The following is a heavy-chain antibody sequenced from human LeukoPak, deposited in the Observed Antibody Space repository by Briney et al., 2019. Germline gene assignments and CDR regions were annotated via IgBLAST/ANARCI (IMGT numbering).Heavy chain of an antibody. CDR2: IYYSGST. V-gene: IGHV4-39*07. CDR3: ARGVLRGLDAFDI. D-gene: IGHD3-10*01. Sequence: SETLSLTCTVSGGSISSSSYYWGWIRQPPGKGLEWIGSIYYSGSTYYNPSLKSRVTMSVDTSKNQLSLKLSYVTAADTAVYYCARGVLRGLDAFDIWGQGTMVTVSS. CDR1: GGSISSSSYY. J-gene: IGHJ3*02.